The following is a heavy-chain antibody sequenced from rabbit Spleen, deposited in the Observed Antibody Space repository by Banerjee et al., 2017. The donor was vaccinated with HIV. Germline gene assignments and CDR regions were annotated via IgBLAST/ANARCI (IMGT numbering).Heavy chain of an antibody. CDR3: ARGDNNAGNGFNL. CDR2: IYGGSSGST. CDR1: GFSFSNNYY. Sequence: QSLEESGGDLVKPGASLTLTCTASGFSFSNNYYMCWVRQAPGKGLECIACIYGGSSGSTYYANWAKGRFTITRSTSLNTVTLQMTSLTAADTATYFCARGDNNAGNGFNLWGPGTLVTVS. V-gene: IGHV1S40*01. J-gene: IGHJ4*01. D-gene: IGHD4-2*01.